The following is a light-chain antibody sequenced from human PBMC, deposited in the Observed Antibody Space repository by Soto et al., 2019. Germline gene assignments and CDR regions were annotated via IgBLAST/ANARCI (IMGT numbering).Light chain of an antibody. J-gene: IGKJ5*01. CDR1: QGISSY. V-gene: IGKV1-8*01. CDR3: QQYYSYPIT. CDR2: AAS. Sequence: AIRIPQLPSSVSPSTGDRVTIPCRASQGISSYLAWYQQKPGKAPKLLVYAASTLQSGVPSRFSGSGSGTDFTLTISCLQSEDFATYYCQQYYSYPITFGQGTRLEIK.